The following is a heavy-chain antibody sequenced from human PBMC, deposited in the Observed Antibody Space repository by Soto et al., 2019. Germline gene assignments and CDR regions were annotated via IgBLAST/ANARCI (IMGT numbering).Heavy chain of an antibody. D-gene: IGHD3-3*01. CDR3: AKDYDLWSAYRTLRNRFDP. V-gene: IGHV3-30*18. Sequence: QVQLVESGGGVVQPGRSLRLSCAASGFTIYNYGMHWVRQAPGKGLEWVAALSSDGSNKYYAGSVKGGFTISRDNSKRTLYLEMNSLGVEDTAIYYCAKDYDLWSAYRTLRNRFDPWGPGSLVTVSS. CDR2: LSSDGSNK. J-gene: IGHJ5*02. CDR1: GFTIYNYG.